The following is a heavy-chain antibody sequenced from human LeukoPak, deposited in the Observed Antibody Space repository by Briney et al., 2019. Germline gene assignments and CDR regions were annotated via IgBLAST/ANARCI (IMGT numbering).Heavy chain of an antibody. CDR3: ARGPGQILTGYYYYYYGMDV. D-gene: IGHD3-9*01. CDR1: GYTCTSYD. Sequence: ASVKVSCKASGYTCTSYDINWVRQATGQGLEWMGWMNPNSGNTGYAQKFQGRVTMTRNTSISTAYMELSSLRSEDTAVYYCARGPGQILTGYYYYYYGMDVWGQGTTVTVSS. V-gene: IGHV1-8*01. CDR2: MNPNSGNT. J-gene: IGHJ6*02.